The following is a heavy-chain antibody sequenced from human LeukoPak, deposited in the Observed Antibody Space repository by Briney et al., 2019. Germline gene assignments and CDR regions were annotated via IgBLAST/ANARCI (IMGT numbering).Heavy chain of an antibody. CDR3: AKDGLPVTPAFCYVHL. V-gene: IGHV3-23*01. D-gene: IGHD4-23*01. CDR1: GFTFSSYA. Sequence: PGGSLRLSCAASGFTFSSYAMSWVRQAPGKGLEWVSAISCSGGNIYYADSVKGRFTISRDNSKNTLYLQMNSLRAEDTAVYYCAKDGLPVTPAFCYVHLWGRGTLVTLSS. CDR2: ISCSGGNI. J-gene: IGHJ2*01.